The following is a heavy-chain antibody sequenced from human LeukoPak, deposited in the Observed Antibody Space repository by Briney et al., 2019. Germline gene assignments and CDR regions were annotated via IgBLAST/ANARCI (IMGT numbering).Heavy chain of an antibody. Sequence: ASVKVSCKASGYTFTSYDINWVRQATGKGLEWMGWMNPNSGNTGYAQKFQGRLTITRNTSISTAYRELSSLRSEDTAVYYCERSWVAAAACCDYWGQGTLVTVSS. J-gene: IGHJ4*02. V-gene: IGHV1-8*01. D-gene: IGHD6-13*01. CDR2: MNPNSGNT. CDR1: GYTFTSYD. CDR3: ERSWVAAAACCDY.